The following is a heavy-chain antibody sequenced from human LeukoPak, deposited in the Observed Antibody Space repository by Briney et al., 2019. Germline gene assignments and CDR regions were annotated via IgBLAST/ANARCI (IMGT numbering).Heavy chain of an antibody. V-gene: IGHV6-1*01. CDR1: GDSVSSKSV. J-gene: IGHJ1*01. D-gene: IGHD5-24*01. Sequence: SQTLSLTCAISGDSVSSKSVWNWIRQSPSRGLEGMGRIYYRSKWSNNYAVSVKSRITIHPHTSKNQLSMQLSSVTAEDTAVYYCARGDQNFHHWRQGPLVTVSS. CDR2: IYYRSKWSN. CDR3: ARGDQNFHH.